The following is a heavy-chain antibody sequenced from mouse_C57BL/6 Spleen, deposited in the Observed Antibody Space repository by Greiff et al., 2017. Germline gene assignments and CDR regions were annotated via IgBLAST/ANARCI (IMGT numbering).Heavy chain of an antibody. CDR1: GFSLTSYG. D-gene: IGHD2-4*01. Sequence: QVQLQQSGPGLVQPSQSLSITCTVSGFSLTSYGVHWVRQPPGKGLEWLGVIWSGGSTDYNAAFISRLSISKDNSKSQVFFKMNSRQADDTAIYYCASYDYDGSWFAYWGQGTLVTVSA. V-gene: IGHV2-4*01. CDR2: IWSGGST. CDR3: ASYDYDGSWFAY. J-gene: IGHJ3*01.